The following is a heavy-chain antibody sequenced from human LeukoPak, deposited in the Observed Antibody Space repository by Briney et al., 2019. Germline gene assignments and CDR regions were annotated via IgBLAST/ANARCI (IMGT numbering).Heavy chain of an antibody. V-gene: IGHV3-48*03. Sequence: PGGSLRLSCAASGFTFSNYEVNWVRQAPGKGLEWVSYISSSGGTIYYADSVKGRFTISRDNAKNSLYLQMNSLRAEDTAVYYCARKYYYGSGRSWGQGNLVTVSS. CDR2: ISSSGGTI. J-gene: IGHJ5*02. D-gene: IGHD3-10*01. CDR1: GFTFSNYE. CDR3: ARKYYYGSGRS.